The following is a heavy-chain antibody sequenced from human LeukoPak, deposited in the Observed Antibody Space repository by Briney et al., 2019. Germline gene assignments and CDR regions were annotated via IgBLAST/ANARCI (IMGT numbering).Heavy chain of an antibody. V-gene: IGHV4-34*01. Sequence: KSSETLSLTCAVYGGSFSGYYWSWIRQPPGKGLEWIGEINHSGSTNYNPSLKSRVTISVDTSKNQFSLKLSSVTAADTAVYYCARGSSSGTYYKTLFDYWGQGTLVTVSS. D-gene: IGHD3-10*01. J-gene: IGHJ4*02. CDR3: ARGSSSGTYYKTLFDY. CDR1: GGSFSGYY. CDR2: INHSGST.